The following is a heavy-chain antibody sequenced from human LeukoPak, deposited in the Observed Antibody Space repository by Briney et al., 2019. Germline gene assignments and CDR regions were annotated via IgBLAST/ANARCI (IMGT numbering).Heavy chain of an antibody. CDR2: IWYGGSNK. Sequence: PGGSLRLSCAASGFTFSGFGMHWVRQAPGKGLEWVAVIWYGGSNKYYADSVKGRFTISRDNPKNTLYVQMNSLRAEDTAVYYCARGRGADYGGNSGYFDYWGQGTLVTVSS. CDR3: ARGRGADYGGNSGYFDY. J-gene: IGHJ4*02. V-gene: IGHV3-33*01. CDR1: GFTFSGFG. D-gene: IGHD4-23*01.